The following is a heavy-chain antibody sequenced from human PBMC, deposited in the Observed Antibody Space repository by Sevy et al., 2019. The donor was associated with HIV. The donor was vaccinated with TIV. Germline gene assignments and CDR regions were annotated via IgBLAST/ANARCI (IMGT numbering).Heavy chain of an antibody. CDR1: GGSISSGDYY. CDR2: IYYSGST. D-gene: IGHD2-8*01. CDR3: ARERLSYFDY. Sequence: SETLSLTCTVSGGSISSGDYYWSWIRQPPGKGLGWIGYIYYSGSTYYNPSLKSRVTISVDTSKNQFSLKLSSVTAADTAVYYCARERLSYFDYWGQGTLVTVSS. J-gene: IGHJ4*02. V-gene: IGHV4-30-4*01.